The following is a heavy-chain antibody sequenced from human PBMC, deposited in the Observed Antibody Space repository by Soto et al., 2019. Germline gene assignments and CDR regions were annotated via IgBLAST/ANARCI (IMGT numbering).Heavy chain of an antibody. CDR2: INHSGST. V-gene: IGHV4-34*01. CDR1: GGSFSGYY. Sequence: SETLSLTCAVYGGSFSGYYWSWIRQPPGKGLEWTGEINHSGSTNYNPSLKSRVTISVDTSKNQFSLKLSSVTAADTAVYYCARGPRVSPYCSSTSCYRVQGYYYYMDVWGKGTTVTVSS. D-gene: IGHD2-2*01. CDR3: ARGPRVSPYCSSTSCYRVQGYYYYMDV. J-gene: IGHJ6*03.